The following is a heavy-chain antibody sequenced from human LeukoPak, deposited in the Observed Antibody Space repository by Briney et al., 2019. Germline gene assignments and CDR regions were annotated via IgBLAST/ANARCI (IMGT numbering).Heavy chain of an antibody. Sequence: GGSLRLSCAASGFTFSSYGMHWVRQAPGKGLEWVAFIRYDGSNKYYADSVKGRFTISRDNSKNTLYLQMNSLRAEDTAVYYCARHLSGITGYTYGRGIDYWGQGTPVTVSS. D-gene: IGHD5-18*01. CDR1: GFTFSSYG. J-gene: IGHJ4*02. CDR3: ARHLSGITGYTYGRGIDY. CDR2: IRYDGSNK. V-gene: IGHV3-30*02.